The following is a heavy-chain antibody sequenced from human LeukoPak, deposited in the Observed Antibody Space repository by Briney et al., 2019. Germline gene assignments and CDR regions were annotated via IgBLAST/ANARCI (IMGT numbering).Heavy chain of an antibody. D-gene: IGHD2-15*01. CDR2: IYYSGST. CDR1: GGSISSSSYY. Sequence: SETLSLTCTVSGGSISSSSYYWGWIRQPPGKGLEWIGSIYYSGSTYYNPSLKSRVTISVDTSKNQFSLKLSSVTAADTAVYYCARIRSEIIVVVAASDAFDIWGQGTMVTVSS. V-gene: IGHV4-39*01. CDR3: ARIRSEIIVVVAASDAFDI. J-gene: IGHJ3*02.